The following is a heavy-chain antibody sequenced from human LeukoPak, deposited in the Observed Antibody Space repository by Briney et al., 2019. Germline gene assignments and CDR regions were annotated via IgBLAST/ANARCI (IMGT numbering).Heavy chain of an antibody. CDR1: GYIFTCYY. J-gene: IGHJ4*02. V-gene: IGHV1-46*01. D-gene: IGHD3-3*01. CDR2: INTSGGST. CDR3: ARGRFLEWLSHFDY. Sequence: ASVKVSCKASGYIFTCYYMHWVRQAPGQGLEWMGIINTSGGSTSYAQKFQGRVTMTRDTSTSTVYMELSSLRSEDTAVYFCARGRFLEWLSHFDYWGQGTLVTVSS.